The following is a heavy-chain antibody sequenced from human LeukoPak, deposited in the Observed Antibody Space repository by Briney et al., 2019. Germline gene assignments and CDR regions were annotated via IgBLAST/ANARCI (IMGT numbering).Heavy chain of an antibody. CDR1: GYNFSTLA. CDR2: ISYDGRHK. D-gene: IGHD3-10*01. Sequence: GGALRLSRAASGYNFSTLAIHWGPEAPGKGLEWRSIISYDGRHKNYADSAKGRFTISRDNSKSTLYLQMNSLRAEHTAVYYCASPVIRGVLVDPLSFDYWGQGTLVTVSS. V-gene: IGHV3-30*04. CDR3: ASPVIRGVLVDPLSFDY. J-gene: IGHJ4*02.